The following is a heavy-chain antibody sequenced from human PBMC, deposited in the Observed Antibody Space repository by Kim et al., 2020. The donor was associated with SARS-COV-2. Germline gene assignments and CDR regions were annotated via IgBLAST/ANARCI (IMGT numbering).Heavy chain of an antibody. CDR1: GFTFSSYG. D-gene: IGHD3-10*01. CDR3: ARDIDVEVYYGSGSYFDF. J-gene: IGHJ4*02. Sequence: GGSLRLSCAASGFTFSSYGMHWVRQAPGKGLEWVAGIWYDGSNKYYADSVKGRFTISRDNSKNTLYLQMNSLRAEDTAVYYCARDIDVEVYYGSGSYFDFWGQGTLVTVSS. V-gene: IGHV3-33*01. CDR2: IWYDGSNK.